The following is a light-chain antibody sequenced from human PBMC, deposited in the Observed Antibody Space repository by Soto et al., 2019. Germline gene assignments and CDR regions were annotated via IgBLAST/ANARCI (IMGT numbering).Light chain of an antibody. CDR3: QSYESSRGGYV. V-gene: IGLV1-40*01. J-gene: IGLJ1*01. CDR1: NSNLGAAYS. Sequence: SGLTPPPSLSGAPGQRVTISCTRSNSNLGAAYSVHWYQQLPGTAPRLLIFGDTSRPSGVPDRFSASESGTSASLVITGLQAEDEADYYCQSYESSRGGYVFGTGTKVTVL. CDR2: GDT.